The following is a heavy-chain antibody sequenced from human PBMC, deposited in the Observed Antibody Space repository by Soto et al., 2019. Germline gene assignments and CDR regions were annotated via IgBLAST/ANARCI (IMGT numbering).Heavy chain of an antibody. CDR1: GYTFTSYN. J-gene: IGHJ4*02. V-gene: IGHV1-3*04. Sequence: VKVSCKSSGYTFTSYNIYWVRQAPGQRLEWMGWINTGNGNTKNSQKFQGRVTITRDTFASTVYMELSSLRSEDTAMYYCARGIWGSFDYWGQGTLVTVSS. D-gene: IGHD2-21*01. CDR2: INTGNGNT. CDR3: ARGIWGSFDY.